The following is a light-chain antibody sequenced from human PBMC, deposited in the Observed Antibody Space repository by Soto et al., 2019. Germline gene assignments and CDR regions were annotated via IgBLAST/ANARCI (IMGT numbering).Light chain of an antibody. V-gene: IGKV3-15*01. CDR1: QSVSSN. CDR2: VAS. J-gene: IGKJ4*01. Sequence: EIVMTQSPATLSVSPGERATLSCRASQSVSSNLAWYQQKPGQTPKLLIYVASTRATGIPARFSGSGSGTECTITISSLQSEDFAVYYCQQYNVWPLTFGGGTKVEFK. CDR3: QQYNVWPLT.